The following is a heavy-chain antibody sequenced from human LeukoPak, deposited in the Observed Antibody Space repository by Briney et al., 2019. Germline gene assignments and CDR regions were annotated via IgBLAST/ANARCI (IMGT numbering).Heavy chain of an antibody. Sequence: ASETLSLTCAVYGGPFSGYYWSWIRQPSGRGLEWIGEVDHSGTTSYSPSLQSRVTISVDTSKNQFSLKMTSMTAADTAVYYCARENSGWYDYWGQGTLVTVSS. J-gene: IGHJ4*02. D-gene: IGHD6-19*01. CDR2: VDHSGTT. CDR1: GGPFSGYY. V-gene: IGHV4-34*01. CDR3: ARENSGWYDY.